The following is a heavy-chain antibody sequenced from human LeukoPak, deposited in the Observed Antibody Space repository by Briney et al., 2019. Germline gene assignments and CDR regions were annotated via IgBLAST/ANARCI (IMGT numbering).Heavy chain of an antibody. CDR2: IYYSGST. CDR1: GGSIXSSSYY. V-gene: IGHV4-39*01. CDR3: ARQSIAAAGVPFDY. J-gene: IGHJ4*02. D-gene: IGHD6-13*01. Sequence: TLSLTCTVXGGSIXSSSYYWGWIRQPPGKGLEWIGSIYYSGSTYYNPSLKSRVTISVDTSKNQFSLKLSSVTAADTAVYYCARQSIAAAGVPFDYWGQGTLVTVSS.